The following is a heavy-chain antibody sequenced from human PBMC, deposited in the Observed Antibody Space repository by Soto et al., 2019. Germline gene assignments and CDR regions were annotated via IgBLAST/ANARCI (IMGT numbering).Heavy chain of an antibody. J-gene: IGHJ3*01. Sequence: EVQLLESGGGLVQPGGSLRLSCAASGFTFSNFAMSWVRQAPGKGPEWVSSIFNSDTHYVDSVEGRFTISRDNSKSTLYLQLSSLSAGDTAVYYCAKDRLYGNSVWDAYDVWGQGTMVTVSS. CDR3: AKDRLYGNSVWDAYDV. CDR2: IFNSDT. CDR1: GFTFSNFA. V-gene: IGHV3-23*01. D-gene: IGHD4-17*01.